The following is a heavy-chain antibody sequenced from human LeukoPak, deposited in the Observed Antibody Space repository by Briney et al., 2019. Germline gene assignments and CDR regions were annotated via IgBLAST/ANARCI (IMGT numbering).Heavy chain of an antibody. J-gene: IGHJ6*02. CDR1: VFTFRSYG. CDR3: AKTHSYPNYGDLYYYYGMDV. D-gene: IGHD4-17*01. Sequence: GRSLRLSCPASVFTFRSYGMHGVRQAPAKGLEGVAVISYEGSKKYYADSVKGRFTISRDNSKNTLYLQMNSLRAEDTAVYYCAKTHSYPNYGDLYYYYGMDVWGQGTTVTVSS. V-gene: IGHV3-30*18. CDR2: ISYEGSKK.